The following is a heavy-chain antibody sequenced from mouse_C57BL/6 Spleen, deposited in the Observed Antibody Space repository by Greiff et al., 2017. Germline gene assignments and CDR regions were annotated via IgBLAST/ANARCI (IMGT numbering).Heavy chain of an antibody. CDR2: IDPEDGDT. V-gene: IGHV14-1*01. D-gene: IGHD1-1*01. Sequence: VQLQQSGAELVRPGASVKLSCTASGFNIKDYYMHWVKQRPEQGLEWIGRIDPEDGDTEYAPKFPGKATMTADTSSNTAYLQLSSLTSEDTAVYYCTTSYYYGSSHDYWGQGTTLTVSS. CDR3: TTSYYYGSSHDY. CDR1: GFNIKDYY. J-gene: IGHJ2*01.